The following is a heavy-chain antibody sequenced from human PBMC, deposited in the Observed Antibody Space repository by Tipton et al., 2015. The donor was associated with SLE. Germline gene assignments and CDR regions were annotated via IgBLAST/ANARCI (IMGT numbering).Heavy chain of an antibody. V-gene: IGHV3-23*03. D-gene: IGHD5-12*01. CDR1: GFTFSSYA. CDR2: IYSGGST. J-gene: IGHJ4*02. CDR3: AKDSESGGGY. Sequence: GSLRLSCAASGFTFSSYAMSWVRQAPGKGPEWVSVIYSGGSTYYADSVKGRFTISRDNSKNTLYLQMNSLRAEDTAVYYCAKDSESGGGYWGQGTLVTVSS.